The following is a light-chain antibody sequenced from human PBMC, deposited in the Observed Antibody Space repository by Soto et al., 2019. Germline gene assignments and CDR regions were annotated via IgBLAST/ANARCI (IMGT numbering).Light chain of an antibody. CDR1: SRDVGGYKF. CDR3: SSYTSISTVL. J-gene: IGLJ2*01. V-gene: IGLV2-14*03. Sequence: QSALTQPASVSGSPGQSITISCTGTSRDVGGYKFVSWYQQHPGKVPKLIIYDVSDRPSGVCNRFSGSKSGNTASLTIAGLQAEDEATYYCSSYTSISTVLFGGGTKLTVL. CDR2: DVS.